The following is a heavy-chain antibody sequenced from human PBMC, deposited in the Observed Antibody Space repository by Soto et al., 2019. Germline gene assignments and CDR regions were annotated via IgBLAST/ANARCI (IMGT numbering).Heavy chain of an antibody. V-gene: IGHV4-39*01. CDR1: GGYIRNSSNY. CDR2: IYYSRST. J-gene: IGHJ5*02. Sequence: SHTSTVVGGYIRNSSNYRGRIRKTPGKGLEWIWSIYYSRSTYYTPSLKSRVTISVDTSKNQFSLKLSSVTAADTAVYYCARLAGYFSIFGVVIKPDGCFDLWGQGTRVTVSS. CDR3: ARLAGYFSIFGVVIKPDGCFDL. D-gene: IGHD3-3*01.